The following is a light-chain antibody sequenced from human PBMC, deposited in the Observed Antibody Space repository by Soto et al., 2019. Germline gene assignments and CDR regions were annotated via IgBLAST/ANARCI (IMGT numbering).Light chain of an antibody. CDR2: GAS. CDR1: QSVSSN. Sequence: SPSTLSVSPGERATLSCRASQSVSSNLAWYQQKPGQAPRLLIYGASTRATGIPARFSGSGFGTEFTLTISSLQSEDFAVYYCQQYNNWPPFTFGPGTKVDIK. J-gene: IGKJ3*01. CDR3: QQYNNWPPFT. V-gene: IGKV3-15*01.